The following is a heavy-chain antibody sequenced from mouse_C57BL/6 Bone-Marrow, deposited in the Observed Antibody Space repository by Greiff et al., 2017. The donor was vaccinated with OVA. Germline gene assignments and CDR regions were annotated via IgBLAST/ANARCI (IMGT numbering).Heavy chain of an antibody. D-gene: IGHD1-1*01. V-gene: IGHV5-6*02. J-gene: IGHJ4*01. CDR2: ISSVGCYT. Sequence: DVKLMESGGDLVKPGGSLKLSCAASGFTFSSSGMSWVRQTPDKRLEWVATISSVGCYTYYPATVKGRFTISRDNAKNTLYLQMSSLKTEDTTVYYCARRPSYGSRGCYAMEYWGQGTSVTVSS. CDR1: GFTFSSSG. CDR3: ARRPSYGSRGCYAMEY.